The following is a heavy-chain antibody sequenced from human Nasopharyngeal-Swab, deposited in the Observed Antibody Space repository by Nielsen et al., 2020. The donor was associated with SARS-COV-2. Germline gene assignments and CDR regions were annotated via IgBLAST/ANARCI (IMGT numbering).Heavy chain of an antibody. V-gene: IGHV3-74*01. CDR2: INSDGSTI. Sequence: WIRQPPGKGLVWVSRINSDGSTISYADSMKGRFTISRDNAKNTLYLQMNSLRAEDTAVYCCARDGPTVTRPIYNYMDVWGKGTTVTVSS. CDR3: ARDGPTVTRPIYNYMDV. J-gene: IGHJ6*03. D-gene: IGHD4-11*01.